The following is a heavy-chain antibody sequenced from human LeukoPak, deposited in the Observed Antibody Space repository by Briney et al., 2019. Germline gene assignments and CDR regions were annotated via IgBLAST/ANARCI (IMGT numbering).Heavy chain of an antibody. V-gene: IGHV4-4*07. Sequence: NPSETLSLTCTVSGGSINTYYWSWIRQPAGKGLEYIGRIYTSGSTNYNPSLKSRVTMSVDTSKNQFSLKLNFVTAADTAVYYCARKGRGPYGSVNGYFDYWGQGTLVTVSS. D-gene: IGHD3-10*01. J-gene: IGHJ4*02. CDR2: IYTSGST. CDR1: GGSINTYY. CDR3: ARKGRGPYGSVNGYFDY.